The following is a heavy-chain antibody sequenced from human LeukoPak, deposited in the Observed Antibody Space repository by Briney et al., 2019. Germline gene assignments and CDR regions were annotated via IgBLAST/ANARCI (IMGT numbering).Heavy chain of an antibody. J-gene: IGHJ6*02. D-gene: IGHD3-10*01. V-gene: IGHV3-30-3*01. Sequence: PGGSLRLSCAATGFTFSTYAMHWVRQAPGKGLEWVAVISNDGSHKSNADSVKGRFTISRDNSKNTLYLQMSSLRAEDSAVYYCARGSVVRGIIVNYYYYGMDVWGQGTTVTVSS. CDR3: ARGSVVRGIIVNYYYYGMDV. CDR2: ISNDGSHK. CDR1: GFTFSTYA.